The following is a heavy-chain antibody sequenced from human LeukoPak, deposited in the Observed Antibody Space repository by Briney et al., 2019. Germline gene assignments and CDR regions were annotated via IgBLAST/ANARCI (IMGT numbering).Heavy chain of an antibody. J-gene: IGHJ4*02. Sequence: SETLSLTCTVSGGSISSYYWSWIRQPPGKGLEWIGYIHYSGGTSYNPSLKSRVTMSIDTSEKQFSLKVGSVTAADTAIYYCARERASSGRCRFDYWGQGTLVTVSS. CDR2: IHYSGGT. V-gene: IGHV4-59*01. D-gene: IGHD6-19*01. CDR3: ARERASSGRCRFDY. CDR1: GGSISSYY.